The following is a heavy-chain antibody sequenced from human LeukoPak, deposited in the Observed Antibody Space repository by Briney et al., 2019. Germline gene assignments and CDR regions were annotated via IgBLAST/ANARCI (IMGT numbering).Heavy chain of an antibody. CDR1: GFTFSSYS. D-gene: IGHD4-17*01. V-gene: IGHV3-21*01. Sequence: PGGSLRLSCAASGFTFSSYSMNWVRQAPGKGLEWVSSISSSSSYIYYADSVKGRFTISRDNAKNSLYLQMNSLRAEDTAVYYCARDAGPPGDGDLCSDYWGQGTLVTVSS. CDR2: ISSSSSYI. J-gene: IGHJ4*02. CDR3: ARDAGPPGDGDLCSDY.